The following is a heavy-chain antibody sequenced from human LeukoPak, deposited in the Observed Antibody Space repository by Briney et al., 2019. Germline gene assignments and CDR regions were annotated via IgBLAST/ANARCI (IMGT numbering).Heavy chain of an antibody. V-gene: IGHV4-61*10. CDR3: ARHKYSSGWPPEGAFDI. J-gene: IGHJ3*02. CDR2: IYYTGST. D-gene: IGHD6-19*01. CDR1: GGSISSGSYY. Sequence: SETLSLTCTVSGGSISSGSYYWSWIRQPAGKGLEWIGYIYYTGSTNYNSSLKSRVTISVDTSKNQFSLKLSSVTAADTAVYYCARHKYSSGWPPEGAFDIWGQGTMVTVSS.